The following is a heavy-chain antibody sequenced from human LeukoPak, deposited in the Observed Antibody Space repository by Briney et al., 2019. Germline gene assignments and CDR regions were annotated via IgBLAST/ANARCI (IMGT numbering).Heavy chain of an antibody. V-gene: IGHV3-21*05. J-gene: IGHJ6*04. CDR2: ISSSSSYT. CDR1: GFTFSSYG. CDR3: AREKLGTGAHYYYGMDV. D-gene: IGHD1-26*01. Sequence: GGSLRLSCVGSGFTFSSYGMSWVRQAPGKGLEWVSYISSSSSYTNYADSVKGRFTISRDNAKNSLYLQMNSLRVEDTAVYYCAREKLGTGAHYYYGMDVWGKGTTVTVSS.